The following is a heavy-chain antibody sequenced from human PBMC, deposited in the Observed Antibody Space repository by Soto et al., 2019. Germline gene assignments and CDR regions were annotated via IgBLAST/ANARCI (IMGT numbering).Heavy chain of an antibody. J-gene: IGHJ4*02. CDR1: GYSFTSYW. V-gene: IGHV5-51*01. CDR2: IYPGDSDT. D-gene: IGHD3-16*02. CDR3: ARQQTHYDYIWGSYRPDYYFDY. Sequence: GESLKISCKGSGYSFTSYWIGWVRQMPGKGLEWMGIIYPGDSDTRYSPSFQGQVTISADKSISTAYLQWSSLKASDTAMYYCARQQTHYDYIWGSYRPDYYFDYWGQGTLVTVS.